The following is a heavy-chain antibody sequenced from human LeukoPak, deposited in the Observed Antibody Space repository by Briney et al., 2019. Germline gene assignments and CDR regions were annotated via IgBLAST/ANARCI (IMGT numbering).Heavy chain of an antibody. CDR1: GGSISSSSYY. J-gene: IGHJ4*02. CDR2: IYYSGST. D-gene: IGHD1-26*01. V-gene: IGHV4-39*07. Sequence: SETLSLTCTVSGGSISSSSYYWGWIRQPPGKGLEWIGSIYYSGSTYYNPSLKSRVTISVDTSKNQFSLKLSSVTAADTAVYYCARDIVGATKRTFDYWGQGTLVTVSS. CDR3: ARDIVGATKRTFDY.